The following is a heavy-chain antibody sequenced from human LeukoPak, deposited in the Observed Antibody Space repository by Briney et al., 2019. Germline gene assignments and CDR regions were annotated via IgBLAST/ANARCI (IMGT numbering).Heavy chain of an antibody. CDR1: GFIFSDYF. CDR2: ISSSGSTI. J-gene: IGHJ4*02. Sequence: GGSLRLSCAASGFIFSDYFMTWIRQAPGKGLEYISYISSSGSTISYADSVKGRFTISRDNAKNSLFLQINSLTADDTAVYYCARTLRLGELGYFDYWGQGTLVTVSS. V-gene: IGHV3-11*01. CDR3: ARTLRLGELGYFDY. D-gene: IGHD3-16*01.